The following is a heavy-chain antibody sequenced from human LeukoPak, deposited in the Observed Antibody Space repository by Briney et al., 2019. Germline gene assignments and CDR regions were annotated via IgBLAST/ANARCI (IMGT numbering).Heavy chain of an antibody. D-gene: IGHD1-26*01. CDR3: AKDRRESGSYSWDY. J-gene: IGHJ4*02. CDR2: IWFDGSNK. V-gene: IGHV3-33*06. Sequence: PGRSLRLSCAASGFTFSNYDMHWVRQAPGKGLEWVAVIWFDGSNKFYADSVKGRFTISRDNSKNTLYLQMNSLRADDTAVYYCAKDRRESGSYSWDYWGRGTLVTVSS. CDR1: GFTFSNYD.